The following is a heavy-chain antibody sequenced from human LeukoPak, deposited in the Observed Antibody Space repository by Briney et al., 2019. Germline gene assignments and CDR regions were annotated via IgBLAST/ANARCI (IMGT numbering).Heavy chain of an antibody. D-gene: IGHD6-19*01. CDR1: GGSFSGYY. V-gene: IGHV4-34*01. J-gene: IGHJ4*02. CDR2: INHSGST. CDR3: ARGVGPYSRGWYPGY. Sequence: SETLSLTCAVYGGSFSGYYWSWIRQPPGKGLEWIGEINHSGSTNYNPSLKSRVTISVDTSKNQFSLKLSSVTAADTAVYYCARGVGPYSRGWYPGYWGQGTLVTVSS.